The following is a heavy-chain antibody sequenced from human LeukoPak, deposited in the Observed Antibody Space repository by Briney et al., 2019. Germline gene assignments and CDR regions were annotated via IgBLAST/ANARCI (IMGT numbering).Heavy chain of an antibody. CDR2: INPNSGGT. D-gene: IGHD3-10*01. CDR3: ARGLPNYYYGSGTYDS. CDR1: GYTFTGYY. V-gene: IGHV1-2*02. J-gene: IGHJ4*02. Sequence: GASVKVSCKASGYTFTGYYMHWVRQAPGQGLEWMGWINPNSGGTNYAQKFQGRVTMTRDTSISTAYMELSRLRSEDTAVYYCARGLPNYYYGSGTYDSWGQGTLVTVSS.